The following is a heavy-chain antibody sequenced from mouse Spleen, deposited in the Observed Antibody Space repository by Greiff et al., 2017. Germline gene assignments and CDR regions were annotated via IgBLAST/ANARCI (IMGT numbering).Heavy chain of an antibody. CDR2: IDPSDSYT. CDR1: GYTFTSYW. D-gene: IGHD2-1*01. J-gene: IGHJ4*01. Sequence: QVQLQQPGAELVMPGASVKLSCKASGYTFTSYWMHWVKQRPGQGLEWIGEIDPSDSYTNYNQKFKGKATLTVDKSSSTAYMQLSSLTSEDSAVYYCARGDYGNYDVYYYAMDYWGQGTSVTVSS. V-gene: IGHV1-69*01. CDR3: ARGDYGNYDVYYYAMDY.